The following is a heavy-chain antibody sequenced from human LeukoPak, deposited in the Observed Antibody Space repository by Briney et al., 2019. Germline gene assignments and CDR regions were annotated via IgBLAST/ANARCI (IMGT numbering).Heavy chain of an antibody. J-gene: IGHJ4*02. D-gene: IGHD5-18*01. V-gene: IGHV4-39*01. Sequence: PSETLSLTCTVSGGSISSSSYYWGWIRQPPGKGLEWIGNIYYSGSAYYNPSLKSRVTMSVDTSKNQFSLRLSSVTAADTAVYSCARHPERYSYFDYWGQGTLVTVHS. CDR3: ARHPERYSYFDY. CDR1: GGSISSSSYY. CDR2: IYYSGSA.